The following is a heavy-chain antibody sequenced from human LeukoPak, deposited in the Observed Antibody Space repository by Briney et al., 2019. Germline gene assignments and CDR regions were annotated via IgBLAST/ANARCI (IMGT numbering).Heavy chain of an antibody. Sequence: ASVKVSCKASGYTFTGYYMHWVRQAPGQGLEWMGWISAYNGNTNYAQKLQGRVTMTTDTSTSTAYMELRSLRSDDTAVYYCARDDGSGSYYGDYWGQGTLVTVSS. CDR2: ISAYNGNT. V-gene: IGHV1-18*04. CDR1: GYTFTGYY. J-gene: IGHJ4*02. D-gene: IGHD1-26*01. CDR3: ARDDGSGSYYGDY.